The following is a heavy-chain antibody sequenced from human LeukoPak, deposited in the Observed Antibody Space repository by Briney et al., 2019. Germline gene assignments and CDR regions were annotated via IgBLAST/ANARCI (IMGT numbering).Heavy chain of an antibody. CDR2: IGSSGTTK. J-gene: IGHJ6*02. CDR1: GFTLSSYD. Sequence: GGSLRLSCAASGFTLSSYDMNWVRQVPGKGLEWVSYIGSSGTTKYYADSVRGRFTISRDNAKASLYLQMNSLRVEDTAVYYCAREGVGSYYYGIDVWGQGTTVTVSS. D-gene: IGHD3-10*01. CDR3: AREGVGSYYYGIDV. V-gene: IGHV3-48*03.